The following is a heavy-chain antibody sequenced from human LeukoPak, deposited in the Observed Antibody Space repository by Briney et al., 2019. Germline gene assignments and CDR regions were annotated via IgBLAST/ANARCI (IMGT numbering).Heavy chain of an antibody. V-gene: IGHV3-7*05. CDR1: GFTFSSNW. D-gene: IGHD6-19*01. J-gene: IGHJ4*02. CDR2: IKQDGSDK. Sequence: AGGSLRLSCAASGFTFSSNWMSWVRQAPGKGLEWVANIKQDGSDKYYVDSVKGRFTISRDNAKSSLYLQMDSLRAEDTALYYCARGVAGTRDYWGQGTLVTVSS. CDR3: ARGVAGTRDY.